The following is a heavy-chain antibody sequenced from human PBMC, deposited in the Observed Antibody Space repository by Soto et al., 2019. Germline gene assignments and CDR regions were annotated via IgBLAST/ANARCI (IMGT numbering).Heavy chain of an antibody. CDR1: GGSFSDSA. Sequence: QVQLAQSGAEVRSPGSSVKVSCRASGGSFSDSAFSWLRQAPGQGLEWVWGIIPMFAATKYAQAFQGRVTITADASTRTVYVRLSSLPSDDSAVYFCARGGIVAVQAALSSYDEYTQYRFDSWGQGTLVSVS. J-gene: IGHJ4*02. D-gene: IGHD2-15*01. CDR3: ARGGIVAVQAALSSYDEYTQYRFDS. CDR2: IIPMFAAT. V-gene: IGHV1-69*01.